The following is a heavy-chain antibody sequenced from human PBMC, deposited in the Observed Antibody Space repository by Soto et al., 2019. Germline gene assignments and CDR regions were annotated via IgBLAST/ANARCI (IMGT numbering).Heavy chain of an antibody. CDR3: ARGEVAGNDLFYYGMDV. CDR1: GGSMSTYY. V-gene: IGHV4-59*01. D-gene: IGHD6-19*01. J-gene: IGHJ6*02. CDR2: IYYSGST. Sequence: PSETLSLTCTVSGGSMSTYYWSWIRQPPGKGLEWIGYIYYSGSTSHNPSLKSRVTISGDTSKNQFSLKLNSVTAADTAVYYCARGEVAGNDLFYYGMDVWGQGTTVTVSS.